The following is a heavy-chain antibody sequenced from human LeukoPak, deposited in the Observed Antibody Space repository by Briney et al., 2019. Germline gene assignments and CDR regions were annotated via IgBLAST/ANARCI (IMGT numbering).Heavy chain of an antibody. CDR2: INAGNGNT. Sequence: GASVKVSCKASGYTFTSYAMHWVRQAPGQRLEWMGWINAGNGNTKYSQEFQGRVTITRDTSASTAYMELSSLRSEDMAVYYCARGSGVGATFWVDYWGQGTLVTVSS. CDR1: GYTFTSYA. CDR3: ARGSGVGATFWVDY. V-gene: IGHV1-3*03. J-gene: IGHJ4*02. D-gene: IGHD1-26*01.